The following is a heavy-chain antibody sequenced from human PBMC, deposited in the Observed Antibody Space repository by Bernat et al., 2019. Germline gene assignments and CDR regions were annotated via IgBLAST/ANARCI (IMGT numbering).Heavy chain of an antibody. CDR1: GFTFGDYA. CDR2: IRSKAYGGRT. J-gene: IGHJ4*02. D-gene: IGHD3-3*01. CDR3: TRGRFLEWLSTPYYFDY. Sequence: EVQLVESGGGLVKPGRSLRLSCTASGFTFGDYAMSWFRQAPGKGLVWVGFIRSKAYGGRTEYDASVKGRFTISRDDSKSIAYLQMNSLKTEDTAVYYCTRGRFLEWLSTPYYFDYWGQGTLVTVSS. V-gene: IGHV3-49*05.